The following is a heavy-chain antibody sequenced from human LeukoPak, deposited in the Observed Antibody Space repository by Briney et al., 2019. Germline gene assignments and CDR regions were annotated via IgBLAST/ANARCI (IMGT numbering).Heavy chain of an antibody. D-gene: IGHD3-10*01. CDR2: IYSGGST. V-gene: IGHV3-66*01. Sequence: GGSLRLSCAASGLPDSSNYMSWVPQAPGKALEWVSVIYSGGSTYYADSVKVRFTISRANSKNTLFLQMNSLGAEYTAVYYCARESGFGELFSIDYWGQGTLVTVSS. J-gene: IGHJ4*02. CDR1: GLPDSSNY. CDR3: ARESGFGELFSIDY.